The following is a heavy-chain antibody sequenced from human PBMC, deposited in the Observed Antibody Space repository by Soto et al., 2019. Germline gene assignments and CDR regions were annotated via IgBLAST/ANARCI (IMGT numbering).Heavy chain of an antibody. CDR3: ARGEKQLVW. CDR1: GYTFTIYG. J-gene: IGHJ4*02. CDR2: ISAYNGNT. Sequence: ASVKVSCKASGYTFTIYGIIWVRQAPGQGLEWMGWISAYNGNTNYAQKLQGRVRVTSDTSTSTAYMELRTLRSDDTAVYYCARGEKQLVWWGQGTLVTVSS. D-gene: IGHD6-6*01. V-gene: IGHV1-18*01.